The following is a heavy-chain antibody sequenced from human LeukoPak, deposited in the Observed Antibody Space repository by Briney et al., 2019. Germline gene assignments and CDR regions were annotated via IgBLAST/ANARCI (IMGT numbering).Heavy chain of an antibody. CDR1: GFTFSSYW. J-gene: IGHJ6*02. D-gene: IGHD6-13*01. CDR2: INYDGSST. Sequence: GGSLRLSCAASGFTFSSYWMHWVRQAPGKGLVWVSRINYDGSSTSYEGSVKGRFTISRDNAKNTLYLKMNSLRAEDTAVYYCAREEAAGTAGAYGMDVWGQGTTVTVSS. CDR3: AREEAAGTAGAYGMDV. V-gene: IGHV3-74*01.